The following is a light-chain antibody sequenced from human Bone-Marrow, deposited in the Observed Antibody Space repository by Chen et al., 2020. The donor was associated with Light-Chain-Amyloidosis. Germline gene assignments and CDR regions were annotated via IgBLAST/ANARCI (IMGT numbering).Light chain of an antibody. J-gene: IGKJ4*01. V-gene: IGKV3-11*01. CDR3: QQRSNWPPLT. CDR2: DSS. CDR1: QSVSSY. Sequence: EIVLTQSPATLSLSPGERATLSCRASQSVSSYLAWYQQKPGQAPRLLLYDSSNRATGIPARFSGRGSGTDFTLTISSLEPEDFAVYYCQQRSNWPPLTFGGGTKVEIK.